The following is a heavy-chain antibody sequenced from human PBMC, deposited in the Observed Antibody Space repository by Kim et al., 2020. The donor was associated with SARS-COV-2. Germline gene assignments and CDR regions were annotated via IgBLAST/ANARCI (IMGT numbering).Heavy chain of an antibody. CDR3: AREVQWLADVEFYGMDV. V-gene: IGHV3-11*06. Sequence: KGRFTISRDNAKNSLYLQMNSLRAEDTAVYYCAREVQWLADVEFYGMDVWGQGTTVTVSS. D-gene: IGHD6-19*01. J-gene: IGHJ6*02.